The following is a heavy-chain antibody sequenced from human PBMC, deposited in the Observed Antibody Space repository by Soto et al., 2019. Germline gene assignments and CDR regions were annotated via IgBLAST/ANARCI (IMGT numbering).Heavy chain of an antibody. D-gene: IGHD3-10*01. J-gene: IGHJ6*03. CDR1: GGSFSGYY. Sequence: PSETLSLTCAVYGGSFSGYYWSWIRQPPGKGLEWIGEINHSGSTNYNPSLKSRVTISVDTSKNQFSLKLSSVTAADTAVYYCASAVLGVITNYYYYYMDVPCKAITVTVAS. CDR2: INHSGST. CDR3: ASAVLGVITNYYYYYMDV. V-gene: IGHV4-34*01.